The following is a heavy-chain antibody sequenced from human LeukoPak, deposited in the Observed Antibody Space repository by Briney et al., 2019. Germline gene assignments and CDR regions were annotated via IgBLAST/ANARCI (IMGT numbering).Heavy chain of an antibody. CDR1: GFTFSSYS. CDR2: ISSSSSTI. V-gene: IGHV3-48*01. CDR3: AKIRVRVQTIFDY. Sequence: SGGSLRLSCAASGFTFSSYSMTWVRQAPGKGLEWVSYISSSSSTIYYADSVKGRFTISRDNSKNTLYLQMNSLRAEDTAVYYCAKIRVRVQTIFDYWGQGTLVTVSS. J-gene: IGHJ4*02. D-gene: IGHD3-10*01.